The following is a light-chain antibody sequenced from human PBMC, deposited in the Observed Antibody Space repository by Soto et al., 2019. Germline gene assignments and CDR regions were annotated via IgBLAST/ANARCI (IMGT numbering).Light chain of an antibody. CDR3: QQYNSSPP. CDR1: QSISSW. V-gene: IGKV1-5*01. J-gene: IGKJ1*01. CDR2: DAS. Sequence: DIQMAQSPSTLSASVGDRVTITCRASQSISSWLAWYQQKPGKAPKLLIYDASSLESGVPSRFSGSGSGTEFTLTISSLQPDDFATYYRQQYNSSPPFGQGPKV.